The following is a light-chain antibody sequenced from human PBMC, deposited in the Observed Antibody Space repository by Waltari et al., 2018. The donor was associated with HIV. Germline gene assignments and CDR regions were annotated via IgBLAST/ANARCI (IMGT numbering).Light chain of an antibody. V-gene: IGLV2-14*03. CDR2: DVT. CDR1: SNDVGGYNY. J-gene: IGLJ2*01. CDR3: SSYTKTLYVI. Sequence: QSALTQPASVSGSPGQSITISCTGTSNDVGGYNYVSWYQQHPGKAPKLMIYDVTTRLSGVSDRFSGSKSGNTASLTISGLQAEDEADYYCSSYTKTLYVIFGGGTKLTVL.